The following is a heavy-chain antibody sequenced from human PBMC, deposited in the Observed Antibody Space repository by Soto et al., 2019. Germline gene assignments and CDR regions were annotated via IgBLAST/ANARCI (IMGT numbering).Heavy chain of an antibody. Sequence: GGSLRLSCGGSGFSFDDYALHWVRQAPGKGLEWLSGISWNSGIIGHADSVRGRFTISRDNAKNSLFLQMNSLTPDDTAFYYCAKDSDSTAPYHFYSWGQGVLVTVSS. CDR3: AKDSDSTAPYHFYS. CDR2: ISWNSGII. CDR1: GFSFDDYA. V-gene: IGHV3-9*01. J-gene: IGHJ4*02.